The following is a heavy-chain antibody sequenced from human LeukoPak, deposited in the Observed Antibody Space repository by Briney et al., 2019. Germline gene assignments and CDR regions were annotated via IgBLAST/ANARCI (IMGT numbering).Heavy chain of an antibody. Sequence: SETLSLTCTVSGGSISSYYWSWIRQPPGKGLEWIGYIYYSGSTNYSPSLKSRVTISVDTSKNQFSLKLSSVTAADTAVYYCARHPLFGSGSYLAPSYGMDVWGQGTTVTDSS. CDR3: ARHPLFGSGSYLAPSYGMDV. D-gene: IGHD3-10*01. J-gene: IGHJ6*02. V-gene: IGHV4-59*08. CDR2: IYYSGST. CDR1: GGSISSYY.